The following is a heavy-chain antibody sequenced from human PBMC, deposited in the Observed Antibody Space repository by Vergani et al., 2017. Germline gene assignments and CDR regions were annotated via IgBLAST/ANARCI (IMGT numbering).Heavy chain of an antibody. Sequence: QVQLVQSGAELKKPGASVKVSCEASGYTFTDYYMHWVRQAPGQGLEWMGWINPNSGGTNYAQKFQGWVTMTRDTSISTAYMELSRLRSDDTAVYYCARGFTGEGYYYYYMDVWGKGTTVTVSS. J-gene: IGHJ6*03. CDR3: ARGFTGEGYYYYYMDV. CDR2: INPNSGGT. V-gene: IGHV1-2*04. CDR1: GYTFTDYY.